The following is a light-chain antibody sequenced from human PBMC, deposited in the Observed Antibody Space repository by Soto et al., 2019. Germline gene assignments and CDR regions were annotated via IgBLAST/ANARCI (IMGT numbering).Light chain of an antibody. CDR3: QTWGTGLGV. Sequence: QSVLTQSPSASASLGASVKLTCTLSSGHSSYAIAWHQQQPEQGPRYLMKLNSDGSHSKGDGIPDRFSGSSSGAERYLTISSLQSEDEAEYYCQTWGTGLGVFGGGTKLTVL. V-gene: IGLV4-69*01. CDR2: LNSDGSH. CDR1: SGHSSYA. J-gene: IGLJ2*01.